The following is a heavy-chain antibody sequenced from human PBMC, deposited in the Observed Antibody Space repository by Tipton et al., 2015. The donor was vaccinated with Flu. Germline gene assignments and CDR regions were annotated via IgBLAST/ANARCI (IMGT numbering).Heavy chain of an antibody. V-gene: IGHV3-11*01. D-gene: IGHD3-16*01. CDR3: ARDVAFGGVIDY. CDR1: GFGFSDYF. Sequence: SLRLSCAASGFGFSDYFMSWIRQTPGKGLEWVSYISSSGTTIDYAGSVKGRFTISRDNAKNSLYLQMNNLRAEDTAIYYCARDVAFGGVIDYWGPETLVPVSS. J-gene: IGHJ4*02. CDR2: ISSSGTTI.